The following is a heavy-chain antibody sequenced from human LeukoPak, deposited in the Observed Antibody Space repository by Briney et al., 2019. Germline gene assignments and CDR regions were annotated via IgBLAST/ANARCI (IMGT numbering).Heavy chain of an antibody. CDR1: GGSISSGSYY. Sequence: PSETLSLTCTVSGGSISSGSYYWSWIRQPAGKGLEWIGRIYTSGSTNYNPSLKSRVTISVDTSKNQFSLKLSSVTAADTAVYYCARDPDSDILTGYSPWGQGTLVTVSS. CDR2: IYTSGST. D-gene: IGHD3-9*01. J-gene: IGHJ5*02. V-gene: IGHV4-61*02. CDR3: ARDPDSDILTGYSP.